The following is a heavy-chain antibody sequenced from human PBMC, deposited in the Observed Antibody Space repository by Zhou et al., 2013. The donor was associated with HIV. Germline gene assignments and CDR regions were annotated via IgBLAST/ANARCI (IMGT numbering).Heavy chain of an antibody. CDR2: IIPILGIA. CDR1: GGTFSSYA. Sequence: QVQLVQSGAEVKKPGSSVKVSCKASGGTFSSYAISWVRQAPGQGLEWMGRIIPILGIANYAQKFQGRVTITADKSTSTAYMELSSLRSEDTAVYYCARDLRYFDWSNWFDPWGQGTLGHRLL. J-gene: IGHJ5*02. CDR3: ARDLRYFDWSNWFDP. D-gene: IGHD3-9*01. V-gene: IGHV1-69*04.